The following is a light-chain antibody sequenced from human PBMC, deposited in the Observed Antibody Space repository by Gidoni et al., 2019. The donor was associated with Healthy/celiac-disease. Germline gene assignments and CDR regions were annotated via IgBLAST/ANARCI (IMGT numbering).Light chain of an antibody. CDR3: AAWDDSLNVWV. Sequence: QSVLTQPPCAGQRVTISCSGSSSNIGSNTVNWYQQLPGTAPKLHIYSNNQRPSGVPDRFSGSKSGTSASLAISGLQSEDEADYYCAAWDDSLNVWVFGGGTKLTVL. V-gene: IGLV1-44*01. J-gene: IGLJ3*02. CDR1: SSNIGSNT. CDR2: SNN.